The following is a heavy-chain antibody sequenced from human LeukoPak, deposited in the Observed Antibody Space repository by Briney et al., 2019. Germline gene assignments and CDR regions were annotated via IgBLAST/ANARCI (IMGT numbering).Heavy chain of an antibody. CDR3: ARDFEGYGMDV. V-gene: IGHV3-13*01. Sequence: GGSLRLSCAASGFTFSNYDMHWVRQATGKGLEWVSAISNEGDTFYPGSVKGRFTISRDNAKNSLYLQMNSLRAGDTAVYYCARDFEGYGMDVWGQGTTVTVSS. CDR2: ISNEGDT. J-gene: IGHJ6*02. CDR1: GFTFSNYD.